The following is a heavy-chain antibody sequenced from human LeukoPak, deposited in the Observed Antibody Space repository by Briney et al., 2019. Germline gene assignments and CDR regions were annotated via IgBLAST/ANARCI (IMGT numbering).Heavy chain of an antibody. D-gene: IGHD3-10*02. CDR2: ISNGGGTI. CDR1: GFTFTSYD. J-gene: IGHJ4*02. V-gene: IGHV3-48*03. CDR3: ARDSYMFGSDY. Sequence: GGSLRLSCVTYGFTFTSYDFNWVRQAPGKGLEWVSYISNGGGTIYYADSVKGRFTISRDNAKNSVFLQMNTLRAEDTAVYYCARDSYMFGSDYWGQGTLVTVSS.